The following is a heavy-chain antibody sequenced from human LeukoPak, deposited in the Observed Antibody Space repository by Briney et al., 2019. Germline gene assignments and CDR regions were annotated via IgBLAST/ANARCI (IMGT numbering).Heavy chain of an antibody. CDR1: GFTFSSFW. CDR3: ARLLSNTNCVWFDP. V-gene: IGHV3-7*05. J-gene: IGHJ5*02. CDR2: IKQDGSEK. D-gene: IGHD2-2*01. Sequence: PGGSLRLSCAASGFTFSSFWMTWVRQAPGKGLEWVANIKQDGSEKYYVDSVKGRFTISRDNAKNSLYLQMNSLRAEDTAVYYCARLLSNTNCVWFDPWGQGTLVTVSS.